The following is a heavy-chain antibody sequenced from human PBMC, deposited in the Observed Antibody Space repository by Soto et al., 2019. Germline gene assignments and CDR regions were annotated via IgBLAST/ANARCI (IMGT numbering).Heavy chain of an antibody. V-gene: IGHV4-59*01. CDR2: VYYSGST. D-gene: IGHD3-22*01. CDR1: GASISSSY. CDR3: ARGYYDSSGQSNTFDI. Sequence: KTSETLSLTCTVSGASISSSYWSWIRQSPGKGLEWIGYVYYSGSTNYNPSLKSRVTISVDTSKNQFPLKLSSVTAADTAVYYCARGYYDSSGQSNTFDIWGQGTMVTVSS. J-gene: IGHJ3*02.